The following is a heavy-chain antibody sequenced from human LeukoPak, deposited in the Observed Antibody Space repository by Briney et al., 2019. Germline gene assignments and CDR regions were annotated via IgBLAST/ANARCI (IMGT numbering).Heavy chain of an antibody. Sequence: SETLPLTCTVSGVSISSSNSYWGWIRQPPGKGLEWIGSIYYSGNTYYNASLKSQVSISIDTSKNQFSLRLTSVTAADTAVYYCARRDDSSGYHKIFDYWGPGTLVTVSS. CDR3: ARRDDSSGYHKIFDY. J-gene: IGHJ4*02. D-gene: IGHD3-22*01. CDR2: IYYSGNT. V-gene: IGHV4-39*01. CDR1: GVSISSSNSY.